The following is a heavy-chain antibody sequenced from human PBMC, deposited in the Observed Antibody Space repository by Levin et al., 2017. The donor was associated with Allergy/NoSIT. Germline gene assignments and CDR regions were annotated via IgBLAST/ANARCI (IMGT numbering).Heavy chain of an antibody. CDR3: ARAPVAGTIDY. CDR2: INPNSGGT. J-gene: IGHJ4*02. CDR1: GYTFTDYY. Sequence: ASVKVSCKASGYTFTDYYIHWVRQAPGQGLEWMGWINPNSGGTNSTQKFQGRVTMTRDTSISTANMDLSRLRSDDTAVYYCARAPVAGTIDYWGQGTLVSVSS. V-gene: IGHV1-2*02. D-gene: IGHD6-19*01.